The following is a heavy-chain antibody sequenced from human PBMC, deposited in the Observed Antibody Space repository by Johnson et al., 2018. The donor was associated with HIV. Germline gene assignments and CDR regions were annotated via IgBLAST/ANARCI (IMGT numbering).Heavy chain of an antibody. CDR3: GRAKGNSYYGSGTLSI. V-gene: IGHV3-66*02. Sequence: VHLVASGGGLVQPGGSLRLSCAASGFTVSSNYMTWVRQAPGKGLEWVSILYSGGSTYYADSVKGRFSISRDNSKNTLFLQLNSLRAEDTAVYYCGRAKGNSYYGSGTLSIWGQGTMVTVSS. CDR2: LYSGGST. D-gene: IGHD3-10*01. CDR1: GFTVSSNY. J-gene: IGHJ3*02.